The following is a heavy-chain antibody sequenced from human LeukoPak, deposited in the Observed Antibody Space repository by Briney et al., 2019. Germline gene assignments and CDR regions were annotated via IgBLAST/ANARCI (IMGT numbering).Heavy chain of an antibody. J-gene: IGHJ4*02. Sequence: ASVKVSCKASGYTFTSYVITWVRQAPGQGLEWMGWIKGYNGDTNYAQKFQGRVTMTTDTSTTTAYMELRSLRSDDTAVYYCAREGGIVGALDYWGQGTLVTVSS. CDR2: IKGYNGDT. D-gene: IGHD1-26*01. CDR1: GYTFTSYV. V-gene: IGHV1-18*01. CDR3: AREGGIVGALDY.